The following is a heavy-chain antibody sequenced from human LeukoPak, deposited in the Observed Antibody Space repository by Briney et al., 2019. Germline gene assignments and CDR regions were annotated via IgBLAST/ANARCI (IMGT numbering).Heavy chain of an antibody. J-gene: IGHJ3*01. V-gene: IGHV3-48*03. CDR2: ISRRISII. CDR3: ARDLVVGSAPGAFDL. D-gene: IGHD2-21*01. CDR1: GFAFSNYE. Sequence: GGSLRLSCAASGFAFSNYEMNWVRQAQGKGLEWVSYISRRISIIYYADSVKGRFIMSRDNAKRSVYLQMNSLRAEDTALYYCARDLVVGSAPGAFDLWGQGTMVTVSS.